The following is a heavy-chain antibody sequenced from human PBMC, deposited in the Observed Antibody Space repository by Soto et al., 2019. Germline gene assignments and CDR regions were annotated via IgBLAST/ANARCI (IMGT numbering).Heavy chain of an antibody. CDR1: GFTFSSYW. V-gene: IGHV3-33*08. Sequence: PGGSLRLSCAASGFTFSSYWMSWVRQAPGKGLEWVAVIWYDGSNKYYADSVKGRFTISRDNSKNTLYLQMNSLRAEDTAVYYCARAGEGSSPGFDYWGQGTLVTVSS. D-gene: IGHD6-6*01. J-gene: IGHJ4*02. CDR2: IWYDGSNK. CDR3: ARAGEGSSPGFDY.